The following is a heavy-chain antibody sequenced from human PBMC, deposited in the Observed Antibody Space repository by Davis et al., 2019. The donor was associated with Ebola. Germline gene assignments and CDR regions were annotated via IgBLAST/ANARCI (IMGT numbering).Heavy chain of an antibody. Sequence: PGGSLRLSCAASGFKFSSYSMKWVRQAPGKGLEWVSSISSSSSYIYYADSVKGRFTISRDNAKNSLYVQMNSLRAEDTAVYYCARIVDYYGSGYSGGIYGMDVWGQGTTVTVSS. J-gene: IGHJ6*02. CDR2: ISSSSSYI. V-gene: IGHV3-21*01. CDR3: ARIVDYYGSGYSGGIYGMDV. CDR1: GFKFSSYS. D-gene: IGHD3-10*01.